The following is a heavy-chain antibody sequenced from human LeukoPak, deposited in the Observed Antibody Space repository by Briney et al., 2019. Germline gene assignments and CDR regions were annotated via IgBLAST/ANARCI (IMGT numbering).Heavy chain of an antibody. J-gene: IGHJ3*02. Sequence: ASQTLSLTCTVAGGSISSGGYYWSWIRQHPGKGLEWIGYIYYSGSTYYNPSLKSRVTISVDTSKNQFSLKLSSVTAADTAVYYCARQGQQRIVVVPAAIRADAFDIWGQGTMVTVSS. CDR2: IYYSGST. CDR3: ARQGQQRIVVVPAAIRADAFDI. D-gene: IGHD2-2*02. V-gene: IGHV4-31*03. CDR1: GGSISSGGYY.